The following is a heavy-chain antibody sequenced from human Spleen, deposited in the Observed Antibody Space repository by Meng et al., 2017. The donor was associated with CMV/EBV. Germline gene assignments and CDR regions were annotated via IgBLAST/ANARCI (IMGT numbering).Heavy chain of an antibody. CDR3: ARQAYDSSGYERLFDP. Sequence: GGSLRLSCKASGYIFSDYWIGWVRQMPGKGLEWMGIIYPGDSDTRYSPSFQGQVTISADKSISTAYLQWSSLKASDTAMYYCARQAYDSSGYERLFDPWGQGTLVTVSS. V-gene: IGHV5-51*01. CDR1: GYIFSDYW. D-gene: IGHD3-22*01. CDR2: IYPGDSDT. J-gene: IGHJ5*02.